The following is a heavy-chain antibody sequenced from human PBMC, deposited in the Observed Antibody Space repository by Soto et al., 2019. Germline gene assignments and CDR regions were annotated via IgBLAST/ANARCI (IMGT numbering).Heavy chain of an antibody. CDR1: GFTFSSYW. Sequence: PGGSLRLSCAASGFTFSSYWLHWVRQAPGEGLVWVSRINSDGSSTRYADSVKGRFTISRDNAKNTLYLQMNNLRAEDTAVYYCATQIAAGGGGWGQGTLVTVSS. J-gene: IGHJ4*02. V-gene: IGHV3-74*01. D-gene: IGHD6-13*01. CDR3: ATQIAAGGGG. CDR2: INSDGSST.